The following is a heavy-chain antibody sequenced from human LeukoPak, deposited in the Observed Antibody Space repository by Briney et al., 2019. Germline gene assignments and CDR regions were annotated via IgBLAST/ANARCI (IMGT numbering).Heavy chain of an antibody. J-gene: IGHJ6*02. D-gene: IGHD3-3*01. CDR1: GFTFSTYE. V-gene: IGHV3-48*03. Sequence: GGSLRLSCAASGFTFSTYEMNWVRQAPGKGLEWVSYISVSGGTIKYADSVKGRFTISRDNAKNSLYLQLNSLRAEDTAVYYCARGDGGYYYGMDVWGQGTTVTVSS. CDR3: ARGDGGYYYGMDV. CDR2: ISVSGGTI.